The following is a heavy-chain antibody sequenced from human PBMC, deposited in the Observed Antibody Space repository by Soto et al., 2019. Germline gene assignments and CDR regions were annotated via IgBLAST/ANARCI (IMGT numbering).Heavy chain of an antibody. Sequence: EVQLLESGGGLVQPGGSLRLSCAASGFTFSSYAMSWVRQAPGKGLEWVSAISGSGGSTYYADSVKGRFTISRDKSKNTLYLQMNSLRAEDTAVYYCAKGGGYSSGWQLRYFDYWGQGTLVTVSS. CDR2: ISGSGGST. J-gene: IGHJ4*02. V-gene: IGHV3-23*01. CDR1: GFTFSSYA. D-gene: IGHD6-19*01. CDR3: AKGGGYSSGWQLRYFDY.